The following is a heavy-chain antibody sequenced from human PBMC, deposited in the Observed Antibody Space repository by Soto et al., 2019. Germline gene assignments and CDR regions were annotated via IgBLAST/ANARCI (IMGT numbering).Heavy chain of an antibody. CDR3: AKDSLAGNFDY. Sequence: EVQLLESGGGLVQPGGSLRLSCAASGFTFSSYAMTWVRQAPGKGLAWVSAISGSGGNTYYADSVKGRFTISRDNSKKTLYLQMNSLRAEDTAVYYCAKDSLAGNFDYWGQGTLVTVSS. D-gene: IGHD6-19*01. V-gene: IGHV3-23*01. CDR2: ISGSGGNT. CDR1: GFTFSSYA. J-gene: IGHJ4*02.